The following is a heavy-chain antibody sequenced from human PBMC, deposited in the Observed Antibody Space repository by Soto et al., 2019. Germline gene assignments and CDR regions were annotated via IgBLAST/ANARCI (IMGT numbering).Heavy chain of an antibody. J-gene: IGHJ4*02. Sequence: QVQLVQSGAEVKEPGSSVKVSCKASGGGNLRDYRTTWVRRAPGQGLEWMGGNIPKLGSANYAQNFQGRGTVTAEGPTNTVKRELGSRRSDDTAGDNGAGGGEGKNAGAVYGGKETPATVPP. D-gene: IGHD2-2*01. CDR3: AGGGEGKNAGAVY. V-gene: IGHV1-69*01. CDR1: GGGNLRDYR. CDR2: NIPKLGSA.